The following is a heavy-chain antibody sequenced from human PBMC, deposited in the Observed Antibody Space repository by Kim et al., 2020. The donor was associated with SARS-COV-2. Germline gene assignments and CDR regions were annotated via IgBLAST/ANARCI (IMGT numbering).Heavy chain of an antibody. J-gene: IGHJ4*02. D-gene: IGHD1-26*01. V-gene: IGHV3-15*01. CDR3: TTEIVGATCPY. Sequence: TDYAAPVKGRFTISRDDSKNTLYLQMNSLKTEDTAVYYCTTEIVGATCPYWGQGTLVTVSS. CDR2: T.